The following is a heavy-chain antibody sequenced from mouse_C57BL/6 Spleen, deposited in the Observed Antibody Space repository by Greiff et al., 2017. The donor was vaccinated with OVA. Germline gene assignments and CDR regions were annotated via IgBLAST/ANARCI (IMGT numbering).Heavy chain of an antibody. CDR1: GYTFTSYW. CDR3: ARSGGNWYYFDY. CDR2: IDPNSGGT. D-gene: IGHD2-1*01. Sequence: QVHVKQSGAELVKPGASVKLSCKASGYTFTSYWMHWVKQRPGRGLEWIGRIDPNSGGTKYNEKFKSKATLTVDKPSSTAYMQLSSLTSEDSAVYYCARSGGNWYYFDYWGQGTTLTVSS. V-gene: IGHV1-72*01. J-gene: IGHJ2*01.